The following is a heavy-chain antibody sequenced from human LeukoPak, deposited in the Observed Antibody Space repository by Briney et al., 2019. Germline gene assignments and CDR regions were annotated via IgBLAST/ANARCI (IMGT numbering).Heavy chain of an antibody. CDR2: INPNSGTS. CDR3: ARGYYYDSGSLTRALDF. V-gene: IGHV1-2*02. J-gene: IGHJ3*01. D-gene: IGHD3-22*01. Sequence: ASVNVSCKVSGYTFSDYYMHWVRQAPGQGLEGVGWINPNSGTSNYAQKFQDRVTMTTDTSTNTGYMELRSLRSDDTAIYYCARGYYYDSGSLTRALDFWGQGTMVTVSS. CDR1: GYTFSDYY.